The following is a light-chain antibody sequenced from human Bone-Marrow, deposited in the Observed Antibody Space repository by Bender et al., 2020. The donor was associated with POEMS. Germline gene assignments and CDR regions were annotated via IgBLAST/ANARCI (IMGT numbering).Light chain of an antibody. J-gene: IGLJ3*02. V-gene: IGLV2-14*03. Sequence: QSVLTQPPSVSGAPGQRVTISCTGTSSDVGGYNFVSWYQQHPDRAPKLLIFDVTNRPSGVSNRFSGSKSGTSASLAITGLQAEDEGDYYCQSYDNSLGGWVFGGGTKLTVL. CDR1: SSDVGGYNF. CDR2: DVT. CDR3: QSYDNSLGGWV.